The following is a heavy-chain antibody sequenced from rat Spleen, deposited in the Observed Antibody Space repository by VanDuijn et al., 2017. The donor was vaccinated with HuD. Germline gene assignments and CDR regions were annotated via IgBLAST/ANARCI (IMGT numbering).Heavy chain of an antibody. Sequence: EVQLVESGGGLVQPGGSLKLSCVASGFTFNNYWMTWIRQAPGKGLEWVASITNASGRTYYPDSVKGRFTISRDTAQNTLYLQMDSLRSEDTATYYCTTGGSYWGQGILVTVSS. CDR2: ITNASGRT. V-gene: IGHV5-31*01. CDR3: TTGGSY. D-gene: IGHD1-11*01. CDR1: GFTFNNYW. J-gene: IGHJ3*01.